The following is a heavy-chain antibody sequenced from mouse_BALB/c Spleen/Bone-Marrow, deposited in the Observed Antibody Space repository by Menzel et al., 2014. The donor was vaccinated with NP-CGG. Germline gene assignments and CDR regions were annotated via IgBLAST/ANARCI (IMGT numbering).Heavy chain of an antibody. CDR3: ARYGGRYYAMDY. D-gene: IGHD1-1*01. Sequence: EVQLQESGAELVKPGASVKLSCTASGFNIKDTYMHWVKQRPEQGLEWIGRIDPANGNTNYDPRFQGKATITADTSSNTAYLQLSGLTSEDTAVYYCARYGGRYYAMDYWGQGTSVTVSS. CDR1: GFNIKDTY. J-gene: IGHJ4*01. V-gene: IGHV14-3*02. CDR2: IDPANGNT.